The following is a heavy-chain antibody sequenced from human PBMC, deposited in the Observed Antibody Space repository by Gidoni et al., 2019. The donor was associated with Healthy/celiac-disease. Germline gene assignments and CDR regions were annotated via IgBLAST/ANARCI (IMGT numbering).Heavy chain of an antibody. CDR3: AKRVPKPGIAAGVDY. J-gene: IGHJ4*02. Sequence: GRFTISRDNSKNTLYLQMNSLRAEDTAVYYCAKRVPKPGIAAGVDYWGQGTLVTVSS. V-gene: IGHV3-23*01. D-gene: IGHD6-13*01.